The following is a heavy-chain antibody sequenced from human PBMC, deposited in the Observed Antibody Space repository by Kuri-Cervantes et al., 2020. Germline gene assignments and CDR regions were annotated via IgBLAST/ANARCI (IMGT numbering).Heavy chain of an antibody. CDR2: ISYDGSNK. D-gene: IGHD2-15*01. J-gene: IGHJ2*01. Sequence: GESLKISCAASGFTFSSYAMHWVRQAPGKGLEWVAVISYDGSNKYYADSVKGRFTISRDNSRNTLYLQMNSLRAEDTAVYYCARDLKLFPIVVVVAATIAQDWYFDLWGRGTLVTVSS. CDR3: ARDLKLFPIVVVVAATIAQDWYFDL. CDR1: GFTFSSYA. V-gene: IGHV3-30*07.